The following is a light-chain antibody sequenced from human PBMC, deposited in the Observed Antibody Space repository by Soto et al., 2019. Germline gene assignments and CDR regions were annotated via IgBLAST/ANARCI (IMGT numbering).Light chain of an antibody. CDR2: DAS. CDR3: QQSNDYPLT. CDR1: QCISSR. J-gene: IGKJ4*01. V-gene: IGKV1-5*01. Sequence: DIQMTQSPSTLSTSVGDRVTITCRASQCISSRLAWYQQKPGQAPKLLIYDASSLQSGVPSRFSGSGSGTEFTLTISSLQPDDLATYYCQQSNDYPLTFGGGTKVEIK.